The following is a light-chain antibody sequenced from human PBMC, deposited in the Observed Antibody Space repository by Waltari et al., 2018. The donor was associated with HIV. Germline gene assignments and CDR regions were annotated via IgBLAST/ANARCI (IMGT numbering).Light chain of an antibody. J-gene: IGLJ3*02. V-gene: IGLV1-47*01. Sequence: QSVLTHPPSASGTPGQRVTISCSGSSPNIGRNYVYWYQQLPGTAPKLLIYRSNQRPSGVPDRFSGSKSGTSASLAISGLRSEDEADYYCAAWDDSLSGPVFGGGTKLTVL. CDR1: SPNIGRNY. CDR2: RSN. CDR3: AAWDDSLSGPV.